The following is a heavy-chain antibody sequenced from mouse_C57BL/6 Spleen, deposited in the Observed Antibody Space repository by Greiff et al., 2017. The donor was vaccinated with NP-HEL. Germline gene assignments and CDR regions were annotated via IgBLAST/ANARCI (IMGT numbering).Heavy chain of an antibody. Sequence: EVKLVESGGDLVKPGGSLKLSCAASGFTFSSYGMSWVRQTPDQRLEWVATISSGGSYTYYPDSVKGRFTISRDNAKNTLYLQMSSLTSEDTAMYYCARQATVLARWYFDVWGTGTTVTVSS. D-gene: IGHD1-1*01. J-gene: IGHJ1*03. CDR2: ISSGGSYT. V-gene: IGHV5-6*01. CDR1: GFTFSSYG. CDR3: ARQATVLARWYFDV.